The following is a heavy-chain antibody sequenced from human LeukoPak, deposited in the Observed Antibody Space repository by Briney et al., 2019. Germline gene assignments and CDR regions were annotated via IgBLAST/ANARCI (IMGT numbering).Heavy chain of an antibody. D-gene: IGHD5-18*01. J-gene: IGHJ6*02. CDR1: GFTFSSYV. Sequence: GGSLRLSCAASGFTFSSYVMHWVRQAPVKGLEWVAVVWYDGSNKYYADSVKGRFTISRDNSKNTLYLQMNSLRAEDTAVYYCARGEYSYGYYYGMDVWGQGTTVTVSS. CDR3: ARGEYSYGYYYGMDV. V-gene: IGHV3-33*01. CDR2: VWYDGSNK.